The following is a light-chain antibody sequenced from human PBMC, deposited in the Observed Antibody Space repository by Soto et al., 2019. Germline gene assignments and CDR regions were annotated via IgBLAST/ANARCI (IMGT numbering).Light chain of an antibody. V-gene: IGKV1-8*01. CDR3: QQYLSYPYT. CDR1: QGISSF. Sequence: AIRMTQSPSSISASTGDRVTITCRASQGISSFLAWYQQKPGKAPKLLIYASANLQRGAPSRFSARGSGTDFTLTILRLQSEDFATYFCQQYLSYPYTFGQGTKLEI. J-gene: IGKJ2*01. CDR2: ASA.